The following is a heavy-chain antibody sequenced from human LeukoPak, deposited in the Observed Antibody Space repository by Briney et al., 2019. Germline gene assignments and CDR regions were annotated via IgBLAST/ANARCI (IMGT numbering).Heavy chain of an antibody. D-gene: IGHD3-22*01. CDR2: FDPEDGET. Sequence: ASVKVSCKVSGYTLTELSMHWVRQAPGKGLEWMGGFDPEDGETIYAQKFQGRVTMTEDTSTDTAYMELSRLRSDDTAVYYCAIRRLYYYDSSGYPDYWGQGTLVTVSS. CDR1: GYTLTELS. V-gene: IGHV1-24*01. J-gene: IGHJ4*02. CDR3: AIRRLYYYDSSGYPDY.